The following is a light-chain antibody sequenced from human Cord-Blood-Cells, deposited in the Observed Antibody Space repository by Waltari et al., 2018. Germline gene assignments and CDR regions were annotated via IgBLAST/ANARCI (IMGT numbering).Light chain of an antibody. J-gene: IGKJ3*01. CDR1: QSISSY. CDR3: QQSYSTPFT. CDR2: AAS. Sequence: DIQMTQSPSSLSASVGDRVTITCRASQSISSYLNRYQKKPGKAPKLLIYAASSLQSGVPSRFSGSGAGTDFTLTISSLQPEDFATYYCQQSYSTPFTFGPGTKVDIK. V-gene: IGKV1-39*01.